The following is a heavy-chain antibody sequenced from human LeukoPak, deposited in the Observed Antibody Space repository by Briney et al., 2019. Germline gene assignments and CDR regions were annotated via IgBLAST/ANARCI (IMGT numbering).Heavy chain of an antibody. CDR1: DYSISSGYY. V-gene: IGHV4-38-2*02. CDR3: ARAYGVTYYFDY. J-gene: IGHJ4*02. Sequence: SETLSLTCTVSDYSISSGYYWGFIRQPPGKGLEWIASIYQSGSTFYNPSLKSRVTISLDTSKKQFSLNLSSVTAADTAVYYCARAYGVTYYFDYWGQGTLVTVSS. D-gene: IGHD3-3*01. CDR2: IYQSGST.